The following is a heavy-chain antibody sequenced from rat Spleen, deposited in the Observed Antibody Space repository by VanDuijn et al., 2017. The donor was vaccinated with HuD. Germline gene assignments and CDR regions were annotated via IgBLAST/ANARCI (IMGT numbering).Heavy chain of an antibody. J-gene: IGHJ3*01. CDR1: GFTFSRSA. V-gene: IGHV5-29*01. CDR2: ISYDGSST. D-gene: IGHD1-4*01. Sequence: EVQLVESGGGLVQPGRSLKLSCAASGFTFSRSAMAWVRQAPTKGLEWVATISYDGSSTYYRNSVKGRYTISRDNAKSTLFLQMDSLRSEDTATYYCATVGTRVSRFAYWGQGTLVTVSS. CDR3: ATVGTRVSRFAY.